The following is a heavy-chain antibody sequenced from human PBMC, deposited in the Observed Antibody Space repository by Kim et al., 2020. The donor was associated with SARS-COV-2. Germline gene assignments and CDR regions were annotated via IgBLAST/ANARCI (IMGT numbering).Heavy chain of an antibody. CDR2: IDPSDSYT. D-gene: IGHD4-17*01. J-gene: IGHJ6*02. V-gene: IGHV5-10-1*01. CDR3: ARGTGTVTTSAELRYDYYGIDV. CDR1: GYSFTSYW. Sequence: GESLKISCKGSGYSFTSYWISWVRQMPGKGLEWMGRIDPSDSYTNYSPSFQGHVTISADKSISTAYLQWSSLKASDTAMYYCARGTGTVTTSAELRYDYYGIDVWGQGTTVTVSS.